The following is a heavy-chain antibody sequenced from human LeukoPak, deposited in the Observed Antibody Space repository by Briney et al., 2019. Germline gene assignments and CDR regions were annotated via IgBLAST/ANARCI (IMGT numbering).Heavy chain of an antibody. V-gene: IGHV4-59*01. CDR2: IYYSGST. J-gene: IGHJ4*02. CDR1: GGSISSYY. Sequence: SETLSLTCTVSGGSISSYYWSWIRQPPGKGLEWIGYIYYSGSTNYNPSLKSRVTISVDTSKNQFSLKLSSVTAADTAVYYCARGRYYDSSGQRNYYFDYWGQGTLVTVSS. D-gene: IGHD3-22*01. CDR3: ARGRYYDSSGQRNYYFDY.